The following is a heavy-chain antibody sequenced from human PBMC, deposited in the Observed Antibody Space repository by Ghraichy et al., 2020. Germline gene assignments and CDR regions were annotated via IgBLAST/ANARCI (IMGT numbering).Heavy chain of an antibody. V-gene: IGHV3-11*01. J-gene: IGHJ4*02. CDR2: ISSSGSTI. D-gene: IGHD3-10*01. CDR1: GFTFSDYY. Sequence: GGSLRLSCAASGFTFSDYYMSWIRQAPGKGLEWVSYISSSGSTIYYADSVKGRFTISRDNAKNSLYLQMNSLRAEDTAVYYCASLSRAMVRGAVDYWGQGTLVTVSS. CDR3: ASLSRAMVRGAVDY.